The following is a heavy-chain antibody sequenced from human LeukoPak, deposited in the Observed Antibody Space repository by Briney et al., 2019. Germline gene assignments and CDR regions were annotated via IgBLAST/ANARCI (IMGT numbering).Heavy chain of an antibody. CDR1: GFTFDDYG. V-gene: IGHV3-20*04. CDR2: INWNGGSK. CDR3: ARDQRVVVPAATAPYMDV. D-gene: IGHD2-2*01. J-gene: IGHJ6*03. Sequence: PGGTLRLSCAASGFTFDDYGMSWVRQAPGMGLVWVPGINWNGGSKGYADSVKGRFTISRDNAKNSLYLQMNSLRAENTALYYCARDQRVVVPAATAPYMDVWRKGTTVTVTS.